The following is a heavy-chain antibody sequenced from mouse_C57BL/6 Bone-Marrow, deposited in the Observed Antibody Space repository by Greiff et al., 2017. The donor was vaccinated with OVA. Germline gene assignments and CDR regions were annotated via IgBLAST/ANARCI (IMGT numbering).Heavy chain of an antibody. J-gene: IGHJ4*01. Sequence: VQLKQSGAELVRPGASVKLSCTASGFNIKDDYMHWVKQRPEQGLEWIGWIDPENGDTAYASKFQGKATITADTSSNTAYLQLSSLTSEDTAVYYCTEVRGAMDYWGQGTSVTVSS. CDR3: TEVRGAMDY. V-gene: IGHV14-4*01. CDR2: IDPENGDT. CDR1: GFNIKDDY. D-gene: IGHD2-13*01.